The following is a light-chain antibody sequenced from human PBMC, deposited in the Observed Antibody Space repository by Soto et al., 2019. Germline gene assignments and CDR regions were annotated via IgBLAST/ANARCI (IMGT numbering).Light chain of an antibody. V-gene: IGKV3-20*01. CDR1: QSVSSSY. J-gene: IGKJ4*01. CDR3: QQYGSSPLT. CDR2: GAS. Sequence: EIVLTQSPGTLSLSPGARDPLSCRASQSVSSSYLAWYQQKPGQAPRLLIYGASSRATGIPDRFSGSGSGTDFTLTISRLEPEDFAVYYCQQYGSSPLTFGGGTKV.